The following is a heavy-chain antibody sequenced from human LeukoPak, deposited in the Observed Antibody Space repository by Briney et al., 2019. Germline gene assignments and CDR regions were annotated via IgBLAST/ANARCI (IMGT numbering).Heavy chain of an antibody. CDR3: AKGVRITMVRGAFGI. CDR1: GFTFDDYA. CDR2: ISWNSGSI. V-gene: IGHV3-9*01. Sequence: GGSLRLSCAASGFTFDDYAMHWVRQAPGKGLEWVSGISWNSGSIGYADSAKGRFTISRDNAKNSLYLQMNSLRAEDTALYYCAKGVRITMVRGAFGIWGQGTMVTVSS. D-gene: IGHD3-10*01. J-gene: IGHJ3*02.